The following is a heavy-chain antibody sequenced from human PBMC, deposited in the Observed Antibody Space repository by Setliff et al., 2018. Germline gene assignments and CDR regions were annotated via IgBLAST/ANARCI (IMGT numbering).Heavy chain of an antibody. Sequence: GSLRLSCAASGFTVSSFSMHWVRQAPVKGLDWVATLSDDGSNEFYADSVKGRFTIFRDNSKNTLYLQMSSLRADDTAMYYCTRASRLRPLRFLEWLYYFDSWGKGTLVTVSS. CDR2: LSDDGSNE. CDR1: GFTVSSFS. J-gene: IGHJ4*02. CDR3: TRASRLRPLRFLEWLYYFDS. V-gene: IGHV3-30*03. D-gene: IGHD3-3*01.